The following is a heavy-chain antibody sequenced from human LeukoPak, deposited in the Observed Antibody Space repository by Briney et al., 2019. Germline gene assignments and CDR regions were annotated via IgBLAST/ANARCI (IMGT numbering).Heavy chain of an antibody. Sequence: PGGCLKLSCAASGFTFSASAMHWVRQASGKRLEWVGRVRTKPNNYATTYAASLRGRFTISRDDSKDTAYLQMNSLKTEDSAVYYCTSGSGHGIYWGQGTLVTVSS. V-gene: IGHV3-73*01. J-gene: IGHJ4*02. D-gene: IGHD6-19*01. CDR3: TSGSGHGIY. CDR2: VRTKPNNYAT. CDR1: GFTFSASA.